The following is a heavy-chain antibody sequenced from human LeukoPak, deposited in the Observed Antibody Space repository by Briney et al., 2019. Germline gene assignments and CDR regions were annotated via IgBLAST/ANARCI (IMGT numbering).Heavy chain of an antibody. CDR3: ARDQSVRLLQTSSTYFKHVFAI. CDR2: ISAYNGNT. Sequence: ASVKVSCKTSGYTFTNYGISWVRQAPGLGLGWMGWISAYNGNTNYAQKVQGRVTMTTDTSTSTAYMELRSLRFDDTAVCYCARDQSVRLLQTSSTYFKHVFAIWGQGSMVTVSS. V-gene: IGHV1-18*01. CDR1: GYTFTNYG. D-gene: IGHD6-13*01. J-gene: IGHJ3*02.